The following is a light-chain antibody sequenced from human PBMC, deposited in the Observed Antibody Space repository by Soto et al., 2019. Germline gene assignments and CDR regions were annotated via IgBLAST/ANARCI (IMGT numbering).Light chain of an antibody. V-gene: IGLV2-11*01. Sequence: QSAPTQPRSVSGSHGLTVTISCTGSSSDVGSSNYMSWYQQHPGEAPKLVIYDVAQRPSGVPDRLSGSRSGKTASLTISGLQPDDEADYYCCAYAGSDTFIFGSGTKLTVL. CDR2: DVA. J-gene: IGLJ1*01. CDR3: CAYAGSDTFI. CDR1: SSDVGSSNY.